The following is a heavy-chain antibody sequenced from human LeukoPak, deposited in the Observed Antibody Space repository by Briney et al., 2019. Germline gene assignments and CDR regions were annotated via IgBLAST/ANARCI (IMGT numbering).Heavy chain of an antibody. CDR1: GFTFSNAW. V-gene: IGHV3-15*01. Sequence: GGSLRLSCAASGFTFSNAWMSWVRQAPGKGLEWVGRIKNKTDGGTTDYAAPVKGRFTISRDDSKNTLYLQMNSLKTEDTAVYYCTRGSYYVAFDIWGQGTMVTVSS. J-gene: IGHJ3*02. CDR2: IKNKTDGGTT. CDR3: TRGSYYVAFDI. D-gene: IGHD1-26*01.